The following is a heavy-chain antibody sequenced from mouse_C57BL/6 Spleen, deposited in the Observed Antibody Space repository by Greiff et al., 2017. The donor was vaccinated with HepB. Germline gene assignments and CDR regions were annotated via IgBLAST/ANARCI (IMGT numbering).Heavy chain of an antibody. CDR2: IHPNSGST. J-gene: IGHJ2*01. D-gene: IGHD2-4*01. CDR3: ARRGYDYDDGFDY. Sequence: QVQLQQPGAELVKPGASVKLSCKASGYTFTSYWMHWVKQRPGQGLEWIGMIHPNSGSTNYNEKFKSKATLTVDKSSSTAYMQLSSLTFEDSAVYYCARRGYDYDDGFDYWGQGTTLTVSS. CDR1: GYTFTSYW. V-gene: IGHV1-64*01.